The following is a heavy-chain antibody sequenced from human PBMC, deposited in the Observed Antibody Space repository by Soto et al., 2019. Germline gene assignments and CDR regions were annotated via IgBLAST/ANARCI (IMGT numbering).Heavy chain of an antibody. CDR1: GFTFDDYA. CDR3: AKDERSSRYCSGGSCHEAYYYYYMDV. Sequence: GGSLRLSCAASGFTFDDYAMHWVRQAPGKGLEWVSGISWNSGSIGYADSVKGRFTISRDNAKNSLYLQMNSLRAEDTALYYCAKDERSSRYCSGGSCHEAYYYYYMDVWGKGTTVTVSS. V-gene: IGHV3-9*01. CDR2: ISWNSGSI. J-gene: IGHJ6*03. D-gene: IGHD2-15*01.